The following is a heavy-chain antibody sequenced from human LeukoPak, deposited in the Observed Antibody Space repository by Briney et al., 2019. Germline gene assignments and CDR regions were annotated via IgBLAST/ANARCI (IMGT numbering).Heavy chain of an antibody. Sequence: ASVTVSFKASGYTFTGYYIHWVRQAPGQGLEWMGWINPSSGGTNFAQKFQSRVTMTRDTSISTAYMELSRLTSDDTAVYYCTIIPLAATLDWSDPWGRGTLVTVSS. D-gene: IGHD6-19*01. CDR3: TIIPLAATLDWSDP. J-gene: IGHJ5*02. CDR2: INPSSGGT. V-gene: IGHV1-2*02. CDR1: GYTFTGYY.